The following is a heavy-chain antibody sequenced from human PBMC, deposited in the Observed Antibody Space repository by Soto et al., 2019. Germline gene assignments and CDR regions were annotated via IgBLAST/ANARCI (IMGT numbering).Heavy chain of an antibody. Sequence: PGESLKISCKGSGYSFTSYWIGWVRQMPGKGLEWMGIIYPGDSDTRYSPSFQGQVTISADKSISTAYLQWSSLKASDTAMYYCARRVVVVAATPPGFYYYGMDVWGQGTTVTVSS. J-gene: IGHJ6*02. V-gene: IGHV5-51*01. CDR3: ARRVVVVAATPPGFYYYGMDV. CDR1: GYSFTSYW. CDR2: IYPGDSDT. D-gene: IGHD2-15*01.